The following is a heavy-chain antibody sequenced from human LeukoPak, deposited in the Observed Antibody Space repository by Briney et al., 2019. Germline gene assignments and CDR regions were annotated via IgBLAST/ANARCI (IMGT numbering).Heavy chain of an antibody. CDR2: IFYSGGT. J-gene: IGHJ6*03. D-gene: IGHD3-10*01. V-gene: IGHV4-59*08. CDR1: GDSISNYY. CDR3: ARHRYGFGISYYMDV. Sequence: SETLSLTCTVSGDSISNYYWSWIRQPPGKGLEWIGYIFYSGGTKYNPSLKSRVAISIAMSKNQFSLKLSSVTAADTAVYYCARHRYGFGISYYMDVWGKGTTVTVSS.